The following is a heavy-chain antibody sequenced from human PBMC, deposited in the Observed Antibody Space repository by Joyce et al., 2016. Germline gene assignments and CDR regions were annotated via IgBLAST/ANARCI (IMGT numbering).Heavy chain of an antibody. Sequence: QVQLVESGGGVVQPGRSLRLSCAASGLTLSNYGVHWVRQAPGKGLEWVAVISYDGSYKYYADSVKGRFTISRDNSKNKVFLEMNSLRAEDTAVYYCAKILTATYSSGWFLDYWGQGTLVTVSS. CDR3: AKILTATYSSGWFLDY. D-gene: IGHD6-25*01. CDR1: GLTLSNYG. J-gene: IGHJ4*02. V-gene: IGHV3-30*18. CDR2: ISYDGSYK.